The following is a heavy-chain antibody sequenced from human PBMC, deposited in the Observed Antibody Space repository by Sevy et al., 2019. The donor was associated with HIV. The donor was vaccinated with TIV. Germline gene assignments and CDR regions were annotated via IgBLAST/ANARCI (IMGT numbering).Heavy chain of an antibody. Sequence: GGSLRLSCAASGFTFSAYWMHWVRQAPGKGLVWVSHINTDGSGTSYADSVKGRFTISRDNAKNTLYLQMNSLRAEDTGVYYCAKKGGYGSGSYYWYFDLWGRGTLVTVSS. CDR3: AKKGGYGSGSYYWYFDL. CDR2: INTDGSGT. CDR1: GFTFSAYW. D-gene: IGHD3-10*01. V-gene: IGHV3-74*01. J-gene: IGHJ2*01.